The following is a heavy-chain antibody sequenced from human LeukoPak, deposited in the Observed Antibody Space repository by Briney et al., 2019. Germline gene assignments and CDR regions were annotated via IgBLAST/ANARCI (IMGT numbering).Heavy chain of an antibody. J-gene: IGHJ4*02. Sequence: SVKISCKVSGYTFTDYYMHWVQQAPGQGLEWMGGIIPIFGTANYAQKFQGRVTITTDESTSTAYMELSSLRSEDTAVYYCAIREVGAYAYWGQGTLVTVSS. D-gene: IGHD1-26*01. CDR1: GYTFTDYY. CDR3: AIREVGAYAY. V-gene: IGHV1-69*05. CDR2: IIPIFGTA.